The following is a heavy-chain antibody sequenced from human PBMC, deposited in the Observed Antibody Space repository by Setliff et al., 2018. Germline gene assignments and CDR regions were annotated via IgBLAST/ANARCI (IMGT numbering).Heavy chain of an antibody. CDR3: ASLSVGPRIRAYCPSNACYTRD. CDR2: IFPSDGST. Sequence: ASVKVSCKASGYSFTTYNIHWFRQAPGQGLEWVGIIFPSDGSTAYAEKFQGGVTMTRDTSTRTVYVELSSLRLEDSAVYFCASLSVGPRIRAYCPSNACYTRDWGQGTLVTVSS. CDR1: GYSFTTYN. J-gene: IGHJ4*02. D-gene: IGHD2-8*01. V-gene: IGHV1-46*01.